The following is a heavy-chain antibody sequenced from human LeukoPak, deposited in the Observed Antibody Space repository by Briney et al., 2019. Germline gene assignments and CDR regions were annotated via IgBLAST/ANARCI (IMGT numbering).Heavy chain of an antibody. V-gene: IGHV3-23*01. CDR3: AKDALDCSSTSCYLYYYYMDV. CDR1: GFTFSSYA. CDR2: ISGSGGST. Sequence: PGGSLRLSCAASGFTFSSYAMSWVRQAPGKGLEWVSAISGSGGSTYYADSVKGRFTISRDNSKNTLYLQMNSLRAEDTAVYYCAKDALDCSSTSCYLYYYYMDVWGKGTTVTVSS. J-gene: IGHJ6*03. D-gene: IGHD2-2*01.